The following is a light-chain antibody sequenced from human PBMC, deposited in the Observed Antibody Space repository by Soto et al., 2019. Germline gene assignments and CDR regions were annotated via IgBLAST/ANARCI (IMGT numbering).Light chain of an antibody. CDR2: GNN. J-gene: IGLJ1*01. Sequence: QSVLTQPPSVSGAPGQRVTISCTGSSSNIGAGYDVHWYQQLPGTAPKLLIYGNNNWPSGVPDRFSGSKSGTSASLAVTGLQAEDEADYYCQSYATGLSVLYVFGTGTKLTVL. CDR1: SSNIGAGYD. V-gene: IGLV1-40*01. CDR3: QSYATGLSVLYV.